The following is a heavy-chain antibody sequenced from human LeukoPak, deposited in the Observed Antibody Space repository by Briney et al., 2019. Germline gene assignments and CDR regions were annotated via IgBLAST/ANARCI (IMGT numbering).Heavy chain of an antibody. CDR2: IGSKAFDYAT. CDR1: GFTFSSYA. CDR3: TRHLDGIAAYDY. J-gene: IGHJ4*02. Sequence: GGSLRLSCAASGFTFSSYAISWVRQGPGKGLEWVGRIGSKAFDYATVYAASVEGRFTISRDDSKHTAFLQMNSLKTEDTAVYYCTRHLDGIAAYDYWGQGSLVTVSS. D-gene: IGHD6-13*01. V-gene: IGHV3-73*01.